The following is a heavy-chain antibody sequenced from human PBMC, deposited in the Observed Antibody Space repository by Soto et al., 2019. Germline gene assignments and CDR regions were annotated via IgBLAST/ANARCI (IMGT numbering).Heavy chain of an antibody. CDR3: ARTGPGYSSGWPTYGMDV. CDR2: ISYDGSSK. Sequence: QVQLVESGGGVVQPGRSLRLSCAASGFTFSSYAMHWVRQAPGKGLEWVAVISYDGSSKYYADSVKGRFTISRDNSKNTLYLQMNSLRAEDTAVYYCARTGPGYSSGWPTYGMDVWGQGTTVTVSS. CDR1: GFTFSSYA. D-gene: IGHD6-19*01. J-gene: IGHJ6*02. V-gene: IGHV3-30-3*01.